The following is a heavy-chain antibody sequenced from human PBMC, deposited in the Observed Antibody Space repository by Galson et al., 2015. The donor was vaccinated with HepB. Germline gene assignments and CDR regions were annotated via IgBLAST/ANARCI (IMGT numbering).Heavy chain of an antibody. V-gene: IGHV4-61*01. D-gene: IGHD2-15*01. J-gene: IGHJ1*01. CDR2: IHHSGTT. CDR1: GASIISGGSTNSHY. Sequence: SETLSLTCTVSGASIISGGSTNSHYWSWIRPSPGRGLEWLGYIHHSGTTNYNPSLESRVTTSIDTSKNQFPLRLRSVTAADTAMYYCARADGGLFTADSVYFQHWGQGTLVTVSS. CDR3: ARADGGLFTADSVYFQH.